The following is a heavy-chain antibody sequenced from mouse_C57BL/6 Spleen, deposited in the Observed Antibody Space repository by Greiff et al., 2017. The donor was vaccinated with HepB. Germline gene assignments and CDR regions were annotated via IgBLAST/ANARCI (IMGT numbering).Heavy chain of an antibody. J-gene: IGHJ2*01. CDR2: ISSGGSYT. D-gene: IGHD4-1*01. CDR3: ARHGLGRDYFDY. Sequence: EVQRVESGGDLVKPGGSLKLSCAASGFTFSSYGMSWVRQTPDKRLEWVATISSGGSYTYYPDSVKGRFTISRDNAKNTLYLQMSSLKSEDTAMYYCARHGLGRDYFDYWGQGTTLTVSS. CDR1: GFTFSSYG. V-gene: IGHV5-6*01.